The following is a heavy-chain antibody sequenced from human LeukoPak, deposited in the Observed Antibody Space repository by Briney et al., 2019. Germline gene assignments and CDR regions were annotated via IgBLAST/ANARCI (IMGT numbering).Heavy chain of an antibody. CDR2: INSDGSST. CDR1: GFTFSSYW. J-gene: IGHJ3*02. D-gene: IGHD2-2*01. Sequence: GGSLRLSCAASGFTFSSYWMHWVRQAPGKGLVWVSRINSDGSSTSYADSVKGRFTISRDNAKNTLYLQMNSLRAEDTAVYYCAKVDGYCSSTSCQLAPVVWGGRVADAFDIWGQGTMVTVSS. V-gene: IGHV3-74*01. CDR3: AKVDGYCSSTSCQLAPVVWGGRVADAFDI.